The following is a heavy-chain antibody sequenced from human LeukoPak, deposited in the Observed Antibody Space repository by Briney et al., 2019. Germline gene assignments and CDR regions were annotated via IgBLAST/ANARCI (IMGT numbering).Heavy chain of an antibody. CDR1: GGSITSSSYY. J-gene: IGHJ4*02. V-gene: IGHV4-39*02. Sequence: PSETLSLTCSVSGGSITSSSYYWGWIRQSPEKGLEWIGSIYYTGGTYYSPSLKSRVTTSVDTSKNQFSLKLSSVTAADTAVYYCAREVPAAIHDYWGQGTLVTVSS. CDR3: AREVPAAIHDY. CDR2: IYYTGGT. D-gene: IGHD2-2*02.